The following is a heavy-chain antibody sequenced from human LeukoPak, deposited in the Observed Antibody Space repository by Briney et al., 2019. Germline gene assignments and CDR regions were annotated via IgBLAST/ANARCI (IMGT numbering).Heavy chain of an antibody. CDR2: IYHSGST. CDR3: ARQITVTRPEGPFDY. Sequence: SETLSLTCAVSGYSISSGYYWGWIRQPPGKGLEWIGSIYHSGSTYYNPSLKSRVTISVDTSKNQFSLKLSSVTAADTAVYSCARQITVTRPEGPFDYWGQGTLVTVSS. D-gene: IGHD4-17*01. J-gene: IGHJ4*02. CDR1: GYSISSGYY. V-gene: IGHV4-38-2*01.